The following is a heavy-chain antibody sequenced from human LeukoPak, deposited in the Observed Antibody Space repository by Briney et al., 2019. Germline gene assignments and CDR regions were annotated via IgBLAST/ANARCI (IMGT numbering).Heavy chain of an antibody. CDR1: GFTFSSYE. J-gene: IGHJ3*02. D-gene: IGHD3-10*01. CDR3: AREMTSMVRGVPDAFDI. Sequence: PGGSLRLSCAASGFTFSSYEMNWVRQAPGKGLEWVSYISTAGTIYYADSVKGRFTISRDNAKNSLYLQMNSLRAEDTAVYYCAREMTSMVRGVPDAFDIWGQGTMVTVSS. CDR2: ISTAGTI. V-gene: IGHV3-48*03.